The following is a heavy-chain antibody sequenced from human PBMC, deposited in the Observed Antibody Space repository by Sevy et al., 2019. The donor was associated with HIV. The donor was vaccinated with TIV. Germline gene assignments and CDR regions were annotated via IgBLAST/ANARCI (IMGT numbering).Heavy chain of an antibody. Sequence: GGSLRLSCAASGFSLSVHAVSWVRQTPGKGLEWLAVISYNGRNQYYADSVKGRFTISKDDSKNTLYLQLNSLRAEDTAVYYCARFVGYCSGGRCSIIDFWGQGTLVTVSS. J-gene: IGHJ4*02. CDR1: GFSLSVHA. CDR3: ARFVGYCSGGRCSIIDF. CDR2: ISYNGRNQ. D-gene: IGHD2-15*01. V-gene: IGHV3-30*04.